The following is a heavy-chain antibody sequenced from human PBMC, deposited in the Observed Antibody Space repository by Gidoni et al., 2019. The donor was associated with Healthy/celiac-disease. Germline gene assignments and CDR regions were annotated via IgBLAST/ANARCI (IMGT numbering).Heavy chain of an antibody. Sequence: QVQLQESGPGLVKPSQTLSLTCTVSGGSISTGGYYWSWIRQHPRKGLGWIGYIYYSGSTYYNPSLKSRVTISVDTSKNHFSLKLSSVTAADTAVYYCARLGLDYYDSSATNFDYWGQGTLVTVSS. J-gene: IGHJ4*02. CDR3: ARLGLDYYDSSATNFDY. CDR1: GGSISTGGYY. V-gene: IGHV4-31*03. D-gene: IGHD3-22*01. CDR2: IYYSGST.